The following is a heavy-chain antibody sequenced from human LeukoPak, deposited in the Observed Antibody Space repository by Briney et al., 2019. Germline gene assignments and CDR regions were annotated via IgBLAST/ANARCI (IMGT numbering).Heavy chain of an antibody. CDR3: ARQNYYGSGSYDY. Sequence: SETLSITCTVSGGSISSYYWSWIRQPPGKGLEWIGYIYYSGSTNYNPSLKSRVTISVDTSKNQFSLKLSSVTAADTAVYYCARQNYYGSGSYDYWGQGTLVTVSS. CDR2: IYYSGST. J-gene: IGHJ4*02. D-gene: IGHD3-10*01. V-gene: IGHV4-59*08. CDR1: GGSISSYY.